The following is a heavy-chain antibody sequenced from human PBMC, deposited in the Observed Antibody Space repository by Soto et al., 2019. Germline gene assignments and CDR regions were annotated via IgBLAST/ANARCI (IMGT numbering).Heavy chain of an antibody. D-gene: IGHD3-10*01. Sequence: SETLSLTCTVSGGSMSTYYWTWIRQPPGKGLEWIGYIYYSGSASYTPSLKSRLTISLDTSQNQVSLRLSSVTAADTAVYSCARLKSRYYKIISYSFDYWGRGALVTVSS. CDR1: GGSMSTYY. CDR3: ARLKSRYYKIISYSFDY. J-gene: IGHJ4*02. CDR2: IYYSGSA. V-gene: IGHV4-59*12.